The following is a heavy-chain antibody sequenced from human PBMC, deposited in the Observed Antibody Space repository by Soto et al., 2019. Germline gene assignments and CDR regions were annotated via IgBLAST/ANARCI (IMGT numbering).Heavy chain of an antibody. CDR3: AKESVAAKYFDY. CDR1: GFTFSSYG. J-gene: IGHJ4*02. Sequence: QVQLVESGGGEVQPGRSLRLSCAASGFTFSSYGMHWVRQAPGKGLEWVAVISYDGSNKYYADSVKGRFTISRDNSKNTLYLQMNSLRAEDTAVYYCAKESVAAKYFDYWGQGTLVTVSS. V-gene: IGHV3-30*18. D-gene: IGHD2-15*01. CDR2: ISYDGSNK.